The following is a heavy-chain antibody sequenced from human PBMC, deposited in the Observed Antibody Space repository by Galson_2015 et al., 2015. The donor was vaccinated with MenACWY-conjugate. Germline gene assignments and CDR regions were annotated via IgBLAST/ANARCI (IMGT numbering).Heavy chain of an antibody. CDR2: ISTSDSSM. D-gene: IGHD2-15*01. V-gene: IGHV3-48*03. J-gene: IGHJ3*02. CDR1: GFPFSSHE. Sequence: SLRLSCAASGFPFSSHEMNWDRQAPGKGLEWVSYISTSDSSMFYADSVKGRFTISRDTAKNLLYLQMNSLRAEDTAVYYCVRGGYCSGATCYPYNAFDIWGQGTLVTVSS. CDR3: VRGGYCSGATCYPYNAFDI.